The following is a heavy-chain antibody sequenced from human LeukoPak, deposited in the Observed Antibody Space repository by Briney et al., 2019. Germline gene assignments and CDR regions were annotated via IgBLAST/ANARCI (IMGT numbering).Heavy chain of an antibody. CDR1: GFTFSSYG. CDR2: ISYDGSNK. J-gene: IGHJ6*04. D-gene: IGHD3-10*01. Sequence: GGSLRLSCAASGFTFSSYGMNWVRQAPGKGLEWVAVISYDGSNKYYADSVKGRFTISRDNSKNTLYLQMNSLRAEDTAVYYCAKDATMVRGARYYYYGMDVWGKGTTVTVSA. V-gene: IGHV3-30*18. CDR3: AKDATMVRGARYYYYGMDV.